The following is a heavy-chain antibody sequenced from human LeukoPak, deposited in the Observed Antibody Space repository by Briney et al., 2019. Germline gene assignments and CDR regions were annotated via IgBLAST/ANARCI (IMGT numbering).Heavy chain of an antibody. CDR2: ISWNSGSI. D-gene: IGHD2-2*01. V-gene: IGHV3-9*01. Sequence: PGGSLRLSCAASGFTFSSYAMSWVRQAPGKGLEWVSGISWNSGSIGYADSVKGRFTISRDNAKNSLYLQMNSLRAEDTALYYCAKVVGHTYCSSTSCARDAFDIWGQGTMVTVSS. CDR3: AKVVGHTYCSSTSCARDAFDI. CDR1: GFTFSSYA. J-gene: IGHJ3*02.